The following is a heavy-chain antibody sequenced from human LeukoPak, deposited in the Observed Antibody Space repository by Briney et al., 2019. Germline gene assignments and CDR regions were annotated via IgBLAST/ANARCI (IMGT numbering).Heavy chain of an antibody. CDR1: GYTFTDYY. V-gene: IGHV1-2*02. CDR3: ARGISAAGGRWFDP. CDR2: INPNSGGT. Sequence: GASVKVSCKASGYTFTDYYIHWVRQAPRQGLEWMGWINPNSGGTNYAQQFQGRVTMTRDTSISTAYMELSNLRSDDTAVYYCARGISAAGGRWFDPWGQGTLVTVSS. J-gene: IGHJ5*02. D-gene: IGHD6-13*01.